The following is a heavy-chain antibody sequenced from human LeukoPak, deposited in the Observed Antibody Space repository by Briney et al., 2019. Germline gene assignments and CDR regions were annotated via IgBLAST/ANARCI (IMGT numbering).Heavy chain of an antibody. D-gene: IGHD3-10*01. CDR1: GGSFSGYY. Sequence: TSETLSLTCAVYGGSFSGYYWSWIRQPPGKGLEWIGEINHSGSTNYNPSLKSRVTISVDTSKNQFSLKLSSVTAADTAVYYCARDRGDLWFGEYYYFDYWGQGTLVTVSS. CDR3: ARDRGDLWFGEYYYFDY. V-gene: IGHV4-34*01. CDR2: INHSGST. J-gene: IGHJ4*02.